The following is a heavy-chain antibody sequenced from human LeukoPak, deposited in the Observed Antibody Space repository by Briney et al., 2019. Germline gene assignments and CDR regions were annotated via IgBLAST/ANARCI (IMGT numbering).Heavy chain of an antibody. CDR3: ARRATVVTNGAFDI. CDR2: INTDGSST. D-gene: IGHD4-23*01. J-gene: IGHJ3*02. CDR1: GFTFSSYW. Sequence: GGSLRLSCAASGFTFSSYWMHWVRQAPGKGLVWVSRINTDGSSTSYADSVKGRFTISRDNAKNTLYLQMNSLRAEDTAVYYCARRATVVTNGAFDIWGQGTMVTVSS. V-gene: IGHV3-74*01.